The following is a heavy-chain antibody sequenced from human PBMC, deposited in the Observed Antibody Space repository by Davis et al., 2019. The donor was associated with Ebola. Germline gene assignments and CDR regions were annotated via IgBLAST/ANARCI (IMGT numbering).Heavy chain of an antibody. CDR2: IIPILGIA. Sequence: AASVKVSCKASGGTFSSYAISWVRQAPGQGLEWMGRIIPILGIANYAQKFQGRVTITADKSTSTAYMELSSLRSEVTAVYYCARDLGQQLVRGGSWFDPWGQGTLVTVSS. CDR3: ARDLGQQLVRGGSWFDP. CDR1: GGTFSSYA. V-gene: IGHV1-69*04. D-gene: IGHD6-13*01. J-gene: IGHJ5*02.